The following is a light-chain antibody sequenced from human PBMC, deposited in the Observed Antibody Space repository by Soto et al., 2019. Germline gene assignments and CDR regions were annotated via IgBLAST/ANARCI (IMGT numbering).Light chain of an antibody. V-gene: IGLV2-8*01. CDR2: EVS. Sequence: QSALTQPPSASGSPGQSVTISCTGTSSDVGGYNSVSWCQQYPGKAPKLMIYEVSKRPSGVPDRFSGSKSGNTASLTVSGLQAEDEADYYCCSYAGSRVFGGGTKLTVL. CDR1: SSDVGGYNS. J-gene: IGLJ3*02. CDR3: CSYAGSRV.